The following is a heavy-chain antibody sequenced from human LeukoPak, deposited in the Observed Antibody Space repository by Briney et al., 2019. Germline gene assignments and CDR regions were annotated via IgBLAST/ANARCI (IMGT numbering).Heavy chain of an antibody. CDR3: ARGMLFRAFDI. V-gene: IGHV4-59*01. CDR1: GGSISSYY. CDR2: IYYSGST. J-gene: IGHJ3*02. Sequence: SETLSLTCIVSGGSISSYYWSWIRQPPGKGLEWIGYIYYSGSTNYNPSLKSRVTISVDTSKNQFSLKLSSVTAADTAVYYCARGMLFRAFDIWGQGTMVTVSS. D-gene: IGHD2-21*01.